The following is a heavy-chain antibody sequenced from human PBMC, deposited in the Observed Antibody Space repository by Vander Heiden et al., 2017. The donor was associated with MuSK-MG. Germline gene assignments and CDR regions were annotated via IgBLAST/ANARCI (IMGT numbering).Heavy chain of an antibody. D-gene: IGHD2-2*01. J-gene: IGHJ6*03. V-gene: IGHV1-2*02. Sequence: QVQLVQSGAAVKKPGASVKVSCRASGYTFTGYDMNWVRQAPGQGLEWMGWINPNSGGTNYAQNFQGRVTMTRDTSISTAYMELSRLRSDDTAVYYCARDPPKYCSSTSCYYYYYMDVWGKGTTVTVSS. CDR2: INPNSGGT. CDR3: ARDPPKYCSSTSCYYYYYMDV. CDR1: GYTFTGYD.